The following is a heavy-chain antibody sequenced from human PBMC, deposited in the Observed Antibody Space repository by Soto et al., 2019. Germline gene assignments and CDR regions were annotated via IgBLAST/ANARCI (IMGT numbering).Heavy chain of an antibody. CDR3: AIGTHGNSYYDY. Sequence: PGESLKISCKGSGYSFTTYWICWVRQLPGKGLEWMGIIYPGDSDPRSSPSFQGQFTFSSAKSINTAYLQWSSLMASHTAIFDGAIGTHGNSYYDYLGQGTLVTVSS. CDR2: IYPGDSDP. CDR1: GYSFTTYW. D-gene: IGHD1-1*01. V-gene: IGHV5-51*01. J-gene: IGHJ4*02.